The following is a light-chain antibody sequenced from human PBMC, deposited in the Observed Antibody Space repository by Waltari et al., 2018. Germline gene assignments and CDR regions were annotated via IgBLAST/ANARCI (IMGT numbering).Light chain of an antibody. Sequence: EIVLTQSPGTLSLSLGERATLSCRASQSVSRYLAWYQQKPGQAPKLLIYDASTRPTGIPDRFSGSGSGTDFSLTISRLEPEDFAVYYCQKYVNIPATFGQGTKVEIK. CDR2: DAS. CDR3: QKYVNIPAT. J-gene: IGKJ1*01. V-gene: IGKV3-20*01. CDR1: QSVSRY.